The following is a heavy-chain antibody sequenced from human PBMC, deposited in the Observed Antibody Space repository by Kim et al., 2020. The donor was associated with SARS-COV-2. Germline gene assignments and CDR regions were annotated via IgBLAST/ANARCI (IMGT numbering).Heavy chain of an antibody. V-gene: IGHV3-23*01. J-gene: IGHJ6*02. Sequence: GGSLRLSCTASGFTFSSYAMNWVRQAPGKGLEWVSSISGSGGHSYYVDSVKGHFTISRDNFKKTLYLQMHSLRVEDTAVYYCAKKKGRQQVANYSYYGMDVWGQGTTVTVSS. CDR3: AKKKGRQQVANYSYYGMDV. CDR1: GFTFSSYA. CDR2: ISGSGGHS. D-gene: IGHD6-13*01.